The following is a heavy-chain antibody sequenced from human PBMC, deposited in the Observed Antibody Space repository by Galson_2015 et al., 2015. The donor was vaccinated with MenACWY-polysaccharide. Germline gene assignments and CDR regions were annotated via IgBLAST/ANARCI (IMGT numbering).Heavy chain of an antibody. CDR3: ARVPDHGDSRIYFER. J-gene: IGHJ1*01. D-gene: IGHD4-17*01. CDR1: GDSISSGPSY. V-gene: IGHV4-31*11. Sequence: TLSLTCAVSGDSISSGPSYWSWLRHRPGKGLEWIGNIYYTGSTYYNPSLRSRVTVTIDTSQNHFSLKLNSVTAADTAVYYCARVPDHGDSRIYFERWGQGILVTVSS. CDR2: IYYTGST.